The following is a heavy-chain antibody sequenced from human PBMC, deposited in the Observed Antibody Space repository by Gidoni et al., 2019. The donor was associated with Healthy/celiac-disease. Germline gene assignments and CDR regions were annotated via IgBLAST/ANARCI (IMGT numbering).Heavy chain of an antibody. J-gene: IGHJ5*02. D-gene: IGHD5-12*01. CDR1: GFSLSTSGVG. Sequence: QITLKESGPTLVKPTQTLTLTCPFSGFSLSTSGVGVGWIRQPPGKALEWLALIYWNDDKRYSPSLKSRLTITKDTSKNQVVLTMTNMDPVDTATYYCAHSADGYNDNWFDPWGQGTLVTVSS. CDR3: AHSADGYNDNWFDP. CDR2: IYWNDDK. V-gene: IGHV2-5*01.